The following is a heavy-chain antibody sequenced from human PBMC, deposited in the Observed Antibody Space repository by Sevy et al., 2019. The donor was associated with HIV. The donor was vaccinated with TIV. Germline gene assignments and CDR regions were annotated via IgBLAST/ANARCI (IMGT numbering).Heavy chain of an antibody. CDR2: IKQDGSEK. CDR1: GFTFSSYW. J-gene: IGHJ4*02. V-gene: IGHV3-7*01. CDR3: ASVGRKIRFGYCSCGSCYVFDY. Sequence: GGSLRLSCAASGFTFSSYWMSWVRQAPGKGLEWVANIKQDGSEKYYVDSVKGRFTISRDNAKNSLYLQMNSLRAEDTAVYYWASVGRKIRFGYCSCGSCYVFDYWGQGTLVTVSS. D-gene: IGHD2-15*01.